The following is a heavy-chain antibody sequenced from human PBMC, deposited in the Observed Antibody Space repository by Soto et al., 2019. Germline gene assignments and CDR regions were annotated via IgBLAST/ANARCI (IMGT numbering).Heavy chain of an antibody. V-gene: IGHV1-58*01. J-gene: IGHJ6*02. Sequence: SVKVSCKASGFTFTSSAVQWVRQARGQRLEWIGWIVVGSGNTNYAQKFQERVTITRDMSTSTAYMELSSLRSEDTAVYYCAADPFGSGWYSAFYYYGMDVWG. D-gene: IGHD6-19*01. CDR1: GFTFTSSA. CDR3: AADPFGSGWYSAFYYYGMDV. CDR2: IVVGSGNT.